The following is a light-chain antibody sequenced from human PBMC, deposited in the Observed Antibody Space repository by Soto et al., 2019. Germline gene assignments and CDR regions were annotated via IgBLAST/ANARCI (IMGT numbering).Light chain of an antibody. J-gene: IGKJ3*01. CDR1: QSVSRN. CDR3: QQRSNWAT. Sequence: EIVMTQSPATLCLSPGESATLSFRASQSVSRNLAWYQQKPGQAPRLLIYDASNRATGIPARFSGSGSVTDFTLTISSLEPEDFAVYYCQQRSNWATFGPGTKVDIK. CDR2: DAS. V-gene: IGKV3-11*01.